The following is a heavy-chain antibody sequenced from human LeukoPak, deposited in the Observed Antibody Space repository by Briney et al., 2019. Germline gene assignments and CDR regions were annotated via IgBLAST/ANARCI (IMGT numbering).Heavy chain of an antibody. D-gene: IGHD6-6*01. CDR3: ARGRIWVYSSSSGGFDY. V-gene: IGHV3-48*01. J-gene: IGHJ4*02. CDR2: ISSSSSTI. Sequence: GGSLRLSCAASGFTFSSYSMNWVRQAPGKGLEWVSYISSSSSTIYYADSVKGRFTISRDNAKNSLYLQMNGLRAEDTAVYYCARGRIWVYSSSSGGFDYWGQGTLVTVSS. CDR1: GFTFSSYS.